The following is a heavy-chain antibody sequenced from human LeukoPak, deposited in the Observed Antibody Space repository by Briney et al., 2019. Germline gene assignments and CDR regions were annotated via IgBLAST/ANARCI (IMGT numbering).Heavy chain of an antibody. Sequence: ASVKVSCKASGYTFTGYYMHWVRQAPGQGLEWMGWINPNSGGTNYAQKFQGRVTMTRDTSISTAYMELSSLRSEDTAVYYCAREGDILTGYSPDKVLDYWGQGTLVTVSS. CDR2: INPNSGGT. CDR3: AREGDILTGYSPDKVLDY. J-gene: IGHJ4*02. CDR1: GYTFTGYY. V-gene: IGHV1-2*02. D-gene: IGHD3-9*01.